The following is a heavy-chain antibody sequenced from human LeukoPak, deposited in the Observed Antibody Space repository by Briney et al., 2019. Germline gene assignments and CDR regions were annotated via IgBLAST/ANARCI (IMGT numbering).Heavy chain of an antibody. Sequence: GGSLRLSCAASGFTFRSYGMNWVRQAPGQGLEWVSGISNGGRSAYYADSVKGRFTISRDNSKNTLYLQMNSLRAEDTAIYYCAKDVGTAALFVWYFDLWGRGTLVTVSS. CDR3: AKDVGTAALFVWYFDL. CDR2: ISNGGRSA. J-gene: IGHJ2*01. D-gene: IGHD6-13*01. V-gene: IGHV3-23*01. CDR1: GFTFRSYG.